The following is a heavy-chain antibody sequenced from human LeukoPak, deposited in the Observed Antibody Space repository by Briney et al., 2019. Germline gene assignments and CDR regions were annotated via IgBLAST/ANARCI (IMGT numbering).Heavy chain of an antibody. Sequence: ASVTVSFKASGYTFKNYGISWVRQAPGQGLEWMGWISTYNGHTNYAPKLQGRVTMTTDTSTSTVYMEMRSLRSDDTAVYYCARGFPPRIYYDSSGYYSYYFDYWGQGTLVTVSS. D-gene: IGHD3-22*01. CDR2: ISTYNGHT. V-gene: IGHV1-18*01. J-gene: IGHJ4*02. CDR1: GYTFKNYG. CDR3: ARGFPPRIYYDSSGYYSYYFDY.